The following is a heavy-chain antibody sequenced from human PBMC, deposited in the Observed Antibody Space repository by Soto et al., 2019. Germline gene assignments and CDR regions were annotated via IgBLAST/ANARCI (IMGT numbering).Heavy chain of an antibody. V-gene: IGHV1-18*04. Sequence: QVQLVQSGSEVKKPGASVKVSCKASGYTFTSYGISWVRQAPGQWLEWMGWISAYNGNTNYAQKLQGRVTMTTDTYTSTAYMELRSLRSDDTAVYYCARDQDRIVGVYYYYYGIDVWGQGTTVTVSS. CDR2: ISAYNGNT. D-gene: IGHD1-26*01. CDR3: ARDQDRIVGVYYYYYGIDV. CDR1: GYTFTSYG. J-gene: IGHJ6*02.